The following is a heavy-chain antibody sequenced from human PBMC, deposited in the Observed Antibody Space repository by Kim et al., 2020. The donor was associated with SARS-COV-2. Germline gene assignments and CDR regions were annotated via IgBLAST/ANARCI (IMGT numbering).Heavy chain of an antibody. CDR2: IYYSGST. CDR3: ASHYYGSGLGMDV. CDR1: GGSISSSSYY. Sequence: SETLSLTCTVSGGSISSSSYYWGWIRQPPGKGLEWIGSIYYSGSTYYNPSLKSRVTISVDTSKNQFSLKLSSVTAADTAVYYCASHYYGSGLGMDVWGQGTTVTVSS. D-gene: IGHD3-10*01. V-gene: IGHV4-39*01. J-gene: IGHJ6*02.